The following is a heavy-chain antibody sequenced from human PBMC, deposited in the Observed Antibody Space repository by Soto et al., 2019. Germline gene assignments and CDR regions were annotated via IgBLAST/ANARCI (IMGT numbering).Heavy chain of an antibody. CDR3: ARQGSQTGKFYYYGLDV. Sequence: EVQLVQSGAEVKKPGESLKISCKGSGYTFTSYWIGWVRQMPGNGLEWMGIIYPGDSDTRYSPSFQGQVTISADQSISTAYLQWSSLKASDTAIYYCARQGSQTGKFYYYGLDVWGQGTTVTVSS. D-gene: IGHD3-10*01. CDR2: IYPGDSDT. J-gene: IGHJ6*02. V-gene: IGHV5-51*01. CDR1: GYTFTSYW.